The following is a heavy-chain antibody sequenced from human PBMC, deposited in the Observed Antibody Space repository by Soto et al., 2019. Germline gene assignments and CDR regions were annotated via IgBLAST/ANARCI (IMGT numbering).Heavy chain of an antibody. CDR3: AHVRSGDYLFGAVDF. J-gene: IGHJ3*01. CDR1: GFSLSTSGMG. Sequence: QITLKESGPTLVKPTQTLTLTCTFSGFSLSTSGMGVGWIRQFPGEALEWLALIYWDDDKRYSPSLKSRLTISRDTSKNQVVLTMTNMDPVDTATYFCAHVRSGDYLFGAVDFWGQGKMVTVSS. D-gene: IGHD4-17*01. V-gene: IGHV2-5*02. CDR2: IYWDDDK.